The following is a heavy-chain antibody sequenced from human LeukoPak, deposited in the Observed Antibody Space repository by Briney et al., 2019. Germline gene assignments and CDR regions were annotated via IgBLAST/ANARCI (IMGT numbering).Heavy chain of an antibody. Sequence: SVTVSFKASGGTFSIYAISWVRQAPGQGREWMGGIIPIFGTANYSQKFQGRVTITADESTNTAYMELSSLRSDDTAVYYCASGDIVVVPAAAGIKGWGQGTLVTVSS. J-gene: IGHJ4*02. D-gene: IGHD2-2*01. CDR2: IIPIFGTA. CDR1: GGTFSIYA. CDR3: ASGDIVVVPAAAGIKG. V-gene: IGHV1-69*13.